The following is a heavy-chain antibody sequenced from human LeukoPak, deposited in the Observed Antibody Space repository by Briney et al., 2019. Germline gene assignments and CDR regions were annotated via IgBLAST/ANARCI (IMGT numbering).Heavy chain of an antibody. CDR3: ARGDYYDSSGDAFDI. Sequence: GASVTVSCKASGYTFTSYYMHWVRQAPGQGLEWMGIINPSCGSTSYAQKFQGRVTMTRDTSTSTVYMELSSLRSEDTAVYYCARGDYYDSSGDAFDIWGQGTMVTVSS. J-gene: IGHJ3*02. V-gene: IGHV1-46*01. CDR2: INPSCGST. CDR1: GYTFTSYY. D-gene: IGHD3-22*01.